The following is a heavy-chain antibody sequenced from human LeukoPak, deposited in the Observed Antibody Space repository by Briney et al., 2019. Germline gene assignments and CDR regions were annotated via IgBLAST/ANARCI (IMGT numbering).Heavy chain of an antibody. CDR3: ARGKGLLNGGWFDP. Sequence: PSETLSLTCAVSGEYLGGYYWTWLRQPPGKELEWIGDINDGGSANYNPSLTGRVIISVDTSRNHFSLKVNSVTAADTAVYYCARGKGLLNGGWFDPWGQGTLVPVS. V-gene: IGHV4-34*01. CDR2: INDGGSA. D-gene: IGHD2/OR15-2a*01. CDR1: GEYLGGYY. J-gene: IGHJ5*02.